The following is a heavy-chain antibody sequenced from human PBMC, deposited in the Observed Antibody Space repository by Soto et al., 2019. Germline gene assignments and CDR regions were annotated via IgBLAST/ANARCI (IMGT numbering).Heavy chain of an antibody. V-gene: IGHV1-69*01. D-gene: IGHD2-2*03. Sequence: QVQLVQSGAEVKKPGSSVKVSCKASGGTFSSYAISWVRQAPGQGLEWMGGIIPIFGTANYAQKFQGRVTITADESTSTAYMELSSLRSEDTAVYYCARVLDIVVVPDNYYYGMDVWGQGTTVTVSS. J-gene: IGHJ6*02. CDR3: ARVLDIVVVPDNYYYGMDV. CDR2: IIPIFGTA. CDR1: GGTFSSYA.